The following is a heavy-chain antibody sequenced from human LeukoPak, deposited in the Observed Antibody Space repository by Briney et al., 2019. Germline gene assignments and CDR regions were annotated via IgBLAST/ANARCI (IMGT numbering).Heavy chain of an antibody. CDR3: AKAAWTDTSEDSYFDY. V-gene: IGHV3-43*01. CDR2: ISWDGGST. Sequence: PGGSLRLSCEASGFNFDDYTMHWVRQAPGKGLEWVSLISWDGGSTYYADSVKGRFTISRDNSKNSLYLQMNSLRTEDTALYYCAKAAWTDTSEDSYFDYWGQGTLVTVSS. D-gene: IGHD3/OR15-3a*01. J-gene: IGHJ4*02. CDR1: GFNFDDYT.